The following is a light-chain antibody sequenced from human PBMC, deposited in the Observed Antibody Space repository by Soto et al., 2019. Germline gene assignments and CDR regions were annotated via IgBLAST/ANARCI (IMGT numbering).Light chain of an antibody. J-gene: IGKJ1*01. Sequence: DIEMTQSPSTLSASIGDGVTITCRASESISGWLAWYQQQPGKAPKLLIYDASIVESRVPSRFSGSGSGTEFTLTISSLQPDDFATYYCQHYNSYSEAFGQGTKVDIK. CDR2: DAS. CDR1: ESISGW. V-gene: IGKV1-5*01. CDR3: QHYNSYSEA.